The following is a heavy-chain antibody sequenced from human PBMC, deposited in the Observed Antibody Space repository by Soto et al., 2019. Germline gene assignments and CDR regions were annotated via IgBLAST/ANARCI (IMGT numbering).Heavy chain of an antibody. J-gene: IGHJ6*02. Sequence: ASVKVSCKASGYTFTGYYMHWVRQAPGQGLEWMGWINPNSGGTNYAQKFQGWVTMTRDTSISTAYMELSRLRSDDTAVYYCARDRHIAEAGTRVFTGYGMDVWG. CDR3: ARDRHIAEAGTRVFTGYGMDV. CDR1: GYTFTGYY. D-gene: IGHD6-13*01. CDR2: INPNSGGT. V-gene: IGHV1-2*04.